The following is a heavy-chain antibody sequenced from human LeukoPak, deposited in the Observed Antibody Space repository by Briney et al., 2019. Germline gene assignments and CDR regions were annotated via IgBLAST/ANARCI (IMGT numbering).Heavy chain of an antibody. CDR3: ARGTQVRDGYNYGYYYGMDV. D-gene: IGHD5-24*01. Sequence: AETLSLTCTVSGGSISSYYWTWIRQPPGKGLEWIGYFYDSGRSTYNPSLKSRVSISQDPSKTQFTLNLSSVTAADTAVYYCARGTQVRDGYNYGYYYGMDVWGQGTTVTVTS. CDR2: FYDSGRS. J-gene: IGHJ6*02. CDR1: GGSISSYY. V-gene: IGHV4-59*01.